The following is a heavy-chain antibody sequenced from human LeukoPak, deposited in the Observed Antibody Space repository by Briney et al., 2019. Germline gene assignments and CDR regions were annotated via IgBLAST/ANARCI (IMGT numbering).Heavy chain of an antibody. CDR3: ARERYYDSSGYYVYYYSYMDV. J-gene: IGHJ6*03. Sequence: SQTLSLTCTVSGGSISSGTNYWSWIRQPPGKGLGWIGRIYASGRLNYNPSLKSRVTISVDTSKNQFSLRLSSVTAADTAVYYCARERYYDSSGYYVYYYSYMDVWGKGTSVTVSS. CDR1: GGSISSGTNY. V-gene: IGHV4-61*02. D-gene: IGHD3-22*01. CDR2: IYASGRL.